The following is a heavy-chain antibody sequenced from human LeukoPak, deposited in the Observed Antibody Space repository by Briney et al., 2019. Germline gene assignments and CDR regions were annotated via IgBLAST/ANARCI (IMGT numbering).Heavy chain of an antibody. D-gene: IGHD1-1*01. CDR2: IVVVSGNT. Sequence: GTSVKVSCKASGFTLTSSAVQWVRQARGQGVEWIGGIVVVSGNTNYAQKFQERVTINRDMSTSPAYIELSSLRSEDTAVYYCATDDVTTGTKTALGYWGQGTLVTVSS. CDR1: GFTLTSSA. J-gene: IGHJ4*02. CDR3: ATDDVTTGTKTALGY. V-gene: IGHV1-58*01.